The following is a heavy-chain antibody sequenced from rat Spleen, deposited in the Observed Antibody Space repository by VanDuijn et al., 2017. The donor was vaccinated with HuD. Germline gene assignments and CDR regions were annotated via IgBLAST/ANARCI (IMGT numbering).Heavy chain of an antibody. V-gene: IGHV5S10*01. CDR1: GFTFSDYY. CDR2: ISSDGRRN. Sequence: EVQLVESGGGLEQPGRSLKLSCAASGFTFSDYYMAWVRQAPTKGLEWVATISSDGRRNYYRDSVKGRFTISRDNAKSTLSLQMDSLRSEDTATYYCARRHYGYTDYFDSWGQGVMVTVSS. D-gene: IGHD1-11*01. CDR3: ARRHYGYTDYFDS. J-gene: IGHJ2*01.